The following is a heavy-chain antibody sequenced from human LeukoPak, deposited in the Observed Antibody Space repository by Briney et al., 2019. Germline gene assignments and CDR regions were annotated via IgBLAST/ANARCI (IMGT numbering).Heavy chain of an antibody. V-gene: IGHV1-8*01. Sequence: GASVKVSCKASGYTFTSYDINWVRQATGQGLEWMGWMNPNSGNTGYAQKFQGRVTMTRNTSISTAYMELSSLRSEGTAVYYCASLTYYYDSSGYYYDGAFDIWGQGTMVTVSS. CDR3: ASLTYYYDSSGYYYDGAFDI. J-gene: IGHJ3*02. CDR1: GYTFTSYD. D-gene: IGHD3-22*01. CDR2: MNPNSGNT.